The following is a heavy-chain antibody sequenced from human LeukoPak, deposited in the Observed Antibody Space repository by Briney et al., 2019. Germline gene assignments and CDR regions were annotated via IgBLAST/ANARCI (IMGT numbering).Heavy chain of an antibody. CDR2: IYYSGST. CDR1: GGSMRSYY. D-gene: IGHD6-13*01. V-gene: IGHV4-59*01. CDR3: ARVQPPAIAAVWHGMDV. J-gene: IGHJ6*02. Sequence: SETLSLTCTVSGGSMRSYYWSWIRQPPGKGLEGIGYIYYSGSTIYNPSLKSRVTISVDTSKNQFSLKLSSVTAADTAVYYCARVQPPAIAAVWHGMDVWGQGTTVTVS.